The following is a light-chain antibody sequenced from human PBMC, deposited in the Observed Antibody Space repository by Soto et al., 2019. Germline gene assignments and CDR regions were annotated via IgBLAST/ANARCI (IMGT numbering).Light chain of an antibody. J-gene: IGKJ1*01. CDR3: QQYNNWPRT. CDR2: GSS. CDR1: QSVSSD. Sequence: EIVMTQSPATLSVSPGERATLSCRASQSVSSDLAWYHQKPGQAPRLLIYGSSTRATGIPARFSGSRSGTEFNLTINSLQSEDFAVDYCQQYNNWPRTFGKGTKVEIK. V-gene: IGKV3D-15*01.